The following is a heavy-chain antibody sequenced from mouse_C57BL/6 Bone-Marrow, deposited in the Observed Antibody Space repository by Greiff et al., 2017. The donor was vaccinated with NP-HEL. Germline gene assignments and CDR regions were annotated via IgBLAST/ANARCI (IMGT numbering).Heavy chain of an antibody. D-gene: IGHD1-1*01. V-gene: IGHV1-82*01. CDR3: ARPRSSLVATNFDC. CDR1: GYAFSSSW. J-gene: IGHJ2*01. Sequence: QVQLQQSGPELVKPGASVKISCKASGYAFSSSWMNWVKQRPGKGLEWIGRIYPGDGDTNYNGKFKGKATLTADKSSSTAYMQLSSLTSEDSAVYFCARPRSSLVATNFDCWGKGTTLTVSS. CDR2: IYPGDGDT.